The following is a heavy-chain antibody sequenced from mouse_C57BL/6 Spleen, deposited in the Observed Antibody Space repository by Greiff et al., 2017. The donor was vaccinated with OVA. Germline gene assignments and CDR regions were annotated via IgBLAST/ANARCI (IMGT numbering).Heavy chain of an antibody. CDR3: KSRGPVVADY. CDR1: GYTFTDYE. Sequence: QVQLQQSGAELVRPGASVTLSCKASGYTFTDYEMHWVKQTPVHGLEWIGAIDPETGGTAYNQKFKGKAILTADKSSSTAYMELRSLTSEDSDVYYCKSRGPVVADYWGQGTTLTVSS. J-gene: IGHJ2*01. D-gene: IGHD1-1*01. CDR2: IDPETGGT. V-gene: IGHV1-15*01.